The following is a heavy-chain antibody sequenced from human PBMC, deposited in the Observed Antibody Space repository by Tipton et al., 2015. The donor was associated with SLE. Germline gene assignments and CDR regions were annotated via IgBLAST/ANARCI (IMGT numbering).Heavy chain of an antibody. Sequence: TLSLTCTVSGDSIRSSSYYWGWIRQPPEKGLEWIGSLHYSGNTYYNPSLKSRLTISLDTSKNQFSLRLNSVTDADTAVYYCARGPQQWLVRVWGQGTTVTVSS. CDR2: LHYSGNT. CDR1: GDSIRSSSYY. CDR3: ARGPQQWLVRV. J-gene: IGHJ6*02. D-gene: IGHD6-19*01. V-gene: IGHV4-39*07.